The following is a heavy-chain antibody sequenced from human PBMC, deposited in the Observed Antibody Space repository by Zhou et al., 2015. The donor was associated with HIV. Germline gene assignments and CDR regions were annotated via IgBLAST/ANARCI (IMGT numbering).Heavy chain of an antibody. CDR3: ARGLTHSGYEGYYYGMDV. V-gene: IGHV1-69*12. CDR2: IIPIFGTA. Sequence: QVQLVQSGAEVKKPGSSVKVSCKASGGTFSSYAISWVRQAPGQGLEWMGGIIPIFGTANYAQKFQGRVTITADESTSTAYMELSSLRSEDTAVYYCARGLTHSGYEGYYYGMDVWGQGDHGHRSP. D-gene: IGHD5-12*01. CDR1: GGTFSSYA. J-gene: IGHJ6*02.